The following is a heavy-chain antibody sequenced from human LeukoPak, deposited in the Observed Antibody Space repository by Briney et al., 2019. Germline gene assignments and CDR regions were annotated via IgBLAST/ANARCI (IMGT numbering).Heavy chain of an antibody. J-gene: IGHJ6*02. CDR1: GYTFTGYY. D-gene: IGHD6-25*01. V-gene: IGHV1-2*02. CDR2: INPNSGGT. CDR3: ASEAAPQYYYYYYGMDV. Sequence: ASVKVSCKASGYTFTGYYMHWVRQAPGQGLEWMGWINPNSGGTNYARKFQGRVTMTRDTSISTAYMELSRLRSDDTAVYYCASEAAPQYYYYYYGMDVWGQGTTVTVSS.